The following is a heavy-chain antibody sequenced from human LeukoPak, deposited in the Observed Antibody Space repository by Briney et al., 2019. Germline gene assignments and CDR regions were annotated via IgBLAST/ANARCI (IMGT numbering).Heavy chain of an antibody. CDR2: IYRGGSDT. V-gene: IGHV5-51*01. Sequence: GESLKISCKGSGYSFTSYWIGWVRQMPGKGLEWMGIIYRGGSDTRYCPYLQGQVTITADKSISNAYLQQISLKASDNAMVYFARHRVSDHGGPDGNYFDYWGEGTLVTVSS. CDR1: GYSFTSYW. CDR3: ARHRVSDHGGPDGNYFDY. D-gene: IGHD4-23*01. J-gene: IGHJ4*02.